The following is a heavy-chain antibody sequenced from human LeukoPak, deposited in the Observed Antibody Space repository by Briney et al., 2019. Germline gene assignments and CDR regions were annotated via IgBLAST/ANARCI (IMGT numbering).Heavy chain of an antibody. D-gene: IGHD6-19*01. J-gene: IGHJ4*02. CDR2: ISSSSSYI. Sequence: GGSLRLSCAASGFTFSSYSMNWVRQAPGKGLEWVSSISSSSSYIYYADSVKGRFTVSRDNAKNSLYLQMNSLRAEDTAVYYCARDGYSSGWFDYWGQGTLVTVSS. V-gene: IGHV3-21*01. CDR1: GFTFSSYS. CDR3: ARDGYSSGWFDY.